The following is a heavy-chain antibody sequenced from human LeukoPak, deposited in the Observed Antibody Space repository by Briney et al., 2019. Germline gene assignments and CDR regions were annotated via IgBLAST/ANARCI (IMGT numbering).Heavy chain of an antibody. CDR1: GFTVSSNY. D-gene: IGHD6-19*01. CDR3: ARDGASAVAGAV. V-gene: IGHV3-7*04. J-gene: IGHJ4*02. Sequence: GGSLRLSCAASGFTVSSNYMSWVRQAPGKGLEWVANIKQDGSEKNYVDSVKGRITISRDNAKNFVYLQMDSLRAEDTAMYYCARDGASAVAGAVWGQGTPVTVS. CDR2: IKQDGSEK.